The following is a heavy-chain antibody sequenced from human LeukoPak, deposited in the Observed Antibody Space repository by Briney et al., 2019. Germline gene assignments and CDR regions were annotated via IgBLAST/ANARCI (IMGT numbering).Heavy chain of an antibody. J-gene: IGHJ5*02. Sequence: GESPKISCQGLGYSFTSYWIGWVRQMPGKGMEWMVVIYPGDSRVRYNPSFQGQVTISVDKSTRTAYLQWVSLKASDTAMYYCACRDLSSTWSFPWGQGTLVTVSS. CDR2: IYPGDSRV. D-gene: IGHD6-13*01. CDR3: ACRDLSSTWSFP. CDR1: GYSFTSYW. V-gene: IGHV5-51*01.